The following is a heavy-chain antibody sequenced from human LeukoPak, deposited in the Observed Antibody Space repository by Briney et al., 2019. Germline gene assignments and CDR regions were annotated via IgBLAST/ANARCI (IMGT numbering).Heavy chain of an antibody. CDR1: GGSISYYY. CDR3: AREDPQTTVPEGMDV. CDR2: IYYSGTT. Sequence: SETLSLTCTVSGGSISYYYLSWIRQSPGKGLERIGYIYYSGTTNYNPSLKSRVTISVDTSKNQFSLQLRSVTAADTAVYYCAREDPQTTVPEGMDVWGQGTTVTVSS. V-gene: IGHV4-59*01. D-gene: IGHD4-17*01. J-gene: IGHJ6*02.